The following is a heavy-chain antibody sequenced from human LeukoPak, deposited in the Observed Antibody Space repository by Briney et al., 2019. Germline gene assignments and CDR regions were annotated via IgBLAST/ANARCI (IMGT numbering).Heavy chain of an antibody. CDR3: ARTLTQLFTDYYGSGSPGSY. Sequence: ASVKVPCKASGYTFTSYGINWVRQAPGQGLEWMGWISAYNGNTNYAQKLRGRVTMTTDTSTSTAYMELRSLRSDDTAVYYCARTLTQLFTDYYGSGSPGSYWGQGTLVTVSS. CDR2: ISAYNGNT. J-gene: IGHJ4*02. D-gene: IGHD3-10*01. V-gene: IGHV1-18*01. CDR1: GYTFTSYG.